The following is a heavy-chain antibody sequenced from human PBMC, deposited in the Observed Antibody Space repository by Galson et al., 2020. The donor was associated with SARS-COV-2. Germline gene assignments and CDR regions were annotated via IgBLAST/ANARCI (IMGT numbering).Heavy chain of an antibody. V-gene: IGHV4-39*07. D-gene: IGHD2-2*01. CDR2: IYYSGST. J-gene: IGHJ4*02. CDR1: GGSISSSSYY. Sequence: SETLSLTCTVSGGSISSSSYYWGWIRQPPGKGLEWIGSIYYSGSTYYNPSLKSRVTISVDTSKNQFSLKLSSVTAADTAVYYCARQWDIVVVPAAMSITMVPGYFDYWGQGTLVTVSS. CDR3: ARQWDIVVVPAAMSITMVPGYFDY.